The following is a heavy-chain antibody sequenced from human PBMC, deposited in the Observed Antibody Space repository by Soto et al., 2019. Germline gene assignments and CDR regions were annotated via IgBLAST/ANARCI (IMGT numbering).Heavy chain of an antibody. J-gene: IGHJ5*02. CDR1: GFTFRSYS. Sequence: LRLSCAASGFTFRSYSMNWVRQAPGKGLEWVSYISISSRTIYYADSVKGRFTISRDDAKNSLYLQMNSLRDEDTSVYYCARDNGIAGSFDPWGQGTLVTVSS. V-gene: IGHV3-48*02. D-gene: IGHD6-13*01. CDR3: ARDNGIAGSFDP. CDR2: ISISSRTI.